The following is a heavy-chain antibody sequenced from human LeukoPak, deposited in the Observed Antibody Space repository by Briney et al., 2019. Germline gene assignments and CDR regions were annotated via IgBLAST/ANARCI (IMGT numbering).Heavy chain of an antibody. CDR1: GFNFIDYS. Sequence: GGSLRLSCAASGFNFIDYSMNWVRQAPGKGLEWISYIGISSGNTKYADSVKGRFTISRDKARNSLCLQMNSLRVEDTAMYYCARDHRYAFDNWGHGTLVTVSS. CDR2: IGISSGNT. CDR3: ARDHRYAFDN. J-gene: IGHJ4*01. V-gene: IGHV3-48*01. D-gene: IGHD5-12*01.